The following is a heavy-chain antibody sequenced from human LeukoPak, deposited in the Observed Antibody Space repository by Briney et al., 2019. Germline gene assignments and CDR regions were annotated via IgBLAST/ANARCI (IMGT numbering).Heavy chain of an antibody. V-gene: IGHV3-30*02. CDR2: IRYDGGNK. CDR3: AKHYDSSGYYSDY. CDR1: GFTFSNYG. J-gene: IGHJ4*02. D-gene: IGHD3-22*01. Sequence: SGGSLRLSCAASGFTFSNYGMRWVRQAPGKGLEWVAFIRYDGGNKYYGDSVRGRFTISRDNSKNTLYLQMNSLRTEDTAVYYCAKHYDSSGYYSDYWGQGTLVTVSS.